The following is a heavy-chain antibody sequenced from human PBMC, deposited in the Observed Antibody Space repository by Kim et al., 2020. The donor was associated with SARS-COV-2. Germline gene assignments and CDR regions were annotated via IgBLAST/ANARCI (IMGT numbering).Heavy chain of an antibody. Sequence: GGSLRHSCAASGFTFSSYGMHWVRQAPGKGLEWLEVIWYDGSNKHYADSVKGRFTISRDNSKNTLYLQMNSLRAEDTAVYYCARGRREQLVPPGGFDYWGHGALVTVSS. CDR2: IWYDGSNK. J-gene: IGHJ4*01. CDR1: GFTFSSYG. D-gene: IGHD6-6*01. V-gene: IGHV3-33*01. CDR3: ARGRREQLVPPGGFDY.